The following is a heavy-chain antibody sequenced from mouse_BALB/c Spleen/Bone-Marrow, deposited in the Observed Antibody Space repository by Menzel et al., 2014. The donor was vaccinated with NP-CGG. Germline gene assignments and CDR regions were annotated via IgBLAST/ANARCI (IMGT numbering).Heavy chain of an antibody. D-gene: IGHD1-2*01. CDR3: ALTTATPFAY. J-gene: IGHJ3*01. CDR1: GYTFTVYW. Sequence: VQLQQSGAELAKPGASGKMSCKASGYTFTVYWIHWVKQRPGRGLEWIGYINPSTAYTEYNQKFKDKATLTADKSSTTAYMQLSSLTSEDSAVYYCALTTATPFAYLGQTTPANVS. CDR2: INPSTAYT. V-gene: IGHV1-7*01.